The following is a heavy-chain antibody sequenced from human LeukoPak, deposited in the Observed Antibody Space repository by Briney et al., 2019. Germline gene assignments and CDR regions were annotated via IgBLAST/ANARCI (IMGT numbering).Heavy chain of an antibody. D-gene: IGHD5-24*01. V-gene: IGHV3-48*04. CDR2: ISGSASTI. CDR3: VTKWRWLQF. J-gene: IGHJ4*02. Sequence: PGGSLRLSCAASEFTFSSYSMNWVRQAPGKGLEWVSYISGSASTIYYADSVKGRFTISRDNAKNSLYLQMNSLRAEDTAVYYCVTKWRWLQFWGQGTLVTVSS. CDR1: EFTFSSYS.